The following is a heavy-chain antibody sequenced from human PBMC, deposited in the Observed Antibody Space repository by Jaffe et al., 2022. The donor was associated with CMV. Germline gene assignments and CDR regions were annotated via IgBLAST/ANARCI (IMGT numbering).Heavy chain of an antibody. V-gene: IGHV4-34*01. J-gene: IGHJ5*02. CDR2: INHSGST. CDR1: GGSFSGYY. CDR3: AREIQDYYDSSGYFRFDP. Sequence: QVQLQQWGAGLLKPSETLSLTCAVYGGSFSGYYWSWIRQPPGKGLEWIGEINHSGSTNYNPSLKSRVTISVDTSKNQFSLKLSSVTAADTAVYYCAREIQDYYDSSGYFRFDPWGQGTLVTVSS. D-gene: IGHD3-22*01.